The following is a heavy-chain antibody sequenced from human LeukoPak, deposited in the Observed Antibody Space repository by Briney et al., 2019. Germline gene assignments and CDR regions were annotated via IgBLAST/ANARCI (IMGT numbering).Heavy chain of an antibody. J-gene: IGHJ4*02. CDR3: ARVSDDSSGYYYYFDY. V-gene: IGHV4-4*07. D-gene: IGHD3-22*01. Sequence: SETLSLTCTVSGGSISSYYWSWIRRPAGKGLEWIGRIYTSGSTNYNPSLKSRVTMSVDTSKNQFSLKLSSVTAANTAVYYCARVSDDSSGYYYYFDYWGQGTLVTVSS. CDR2: IYTSGST. CDR1: GGSISSYY.